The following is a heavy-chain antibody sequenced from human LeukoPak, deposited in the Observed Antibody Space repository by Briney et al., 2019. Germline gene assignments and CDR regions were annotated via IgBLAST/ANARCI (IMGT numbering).Heavy chain of an antibody. CDR1: GGSISSYY. CDR2: IYYRST. D-gene: IGHD2-15*01. J-gene: IGHJ4*02. Sequence: SETPSLTCTVSGGSISSYYWSWIRQPPGKGLEWIGYIYYRSTNYNPSLKSRVTISVDTSKNQFSLNLSSVTAADTAVYYCARRGPAYSFDYWGQGTLVTVSS. V-gene: IGHV4-59*08. CDR3: ARRGPAYSFDY.